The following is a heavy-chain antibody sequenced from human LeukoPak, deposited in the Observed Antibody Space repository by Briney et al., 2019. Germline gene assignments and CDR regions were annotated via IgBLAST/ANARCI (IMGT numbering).Heavy chain of an antibody. Sequence: PGGSLRLSCAASGSSFTSYGMNWVRQAPGKGLEWVSSINNSSTSISYIYYAASVEGRFTISRDNSKNTLYLQMNSLRPEDTAVHYCARAVTTPVGYHYYMDVWGKGTTVTVSS. D-gene: IGHD4-17*01. CDR3: ARAVTTPVGYHYYMDV. V-gene: IGHV3-21*01. CDR1: GSSFTSYG. J-gene: IGHJ6*03. CDR2: INNSSTSISYI.